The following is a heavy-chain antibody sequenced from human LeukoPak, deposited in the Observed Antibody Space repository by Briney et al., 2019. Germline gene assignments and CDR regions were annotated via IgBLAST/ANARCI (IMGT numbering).Heavy chain of an antibody. CDR1: GYIFTVYY. V-gene: IGHV1-2*02. CDR3: ARDRKWEPTNDAFDI. Sequence: ASVTVSFKASGYIFTVYYMHWVRQAPGQGLEWMGWINPNSGGTNYAQKFQGRVTMTRDTAISTAYMELSRLRSDDTAVYYCARDRKWEPTNDAFDIWGQGTMVTVSS. CDR2: INPNSGGT. D-gene: IGHD1-26*01. J-gene: IGHJ3*02.